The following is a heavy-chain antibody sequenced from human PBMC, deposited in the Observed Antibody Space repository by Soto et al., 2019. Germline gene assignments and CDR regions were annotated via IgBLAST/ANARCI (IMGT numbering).Heavy chain of an antibody. D-gene: IGHD3-9*01. CDR1: NGSISSYY. CDR2: IYYSGST. V-gene: IGHV4-59*01. Sequence: PSETLSLTCTVSNGSISSYYWSWIRQPPGKGLEWIGYIYYSGSTNYNPSLKSRVTISVDTSKNQFSLKLRSVTAADTAVYYCAGGLALYVILTGYVTRGGGFDIWGQGTMVTVSS. J-gene: IGHJ3*02. CDR3: AGGLALYVILTGYVTRGGGFDI.